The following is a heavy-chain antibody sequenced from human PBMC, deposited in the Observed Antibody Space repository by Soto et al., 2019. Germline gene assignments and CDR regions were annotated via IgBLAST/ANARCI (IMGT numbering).Heavy chain of an antibody. V-gene: IGHV4-31*03. J-gene: IGHJ5*02. CDR2: IYVTGAV. Sequence: SETLSLTCSVSGGSISTVGHYWTWIRQVPGKGLEWIGHIYVTGAVDYNPSLRDRITISQDTSERQFSLNLRLVTAADTAVYYCARLRIATNNYKWFDPWGQGTLVTVSS. D-gene: IGHD2-21*01. CDR1: GGSISTVGHY. CDR3: ARLRIATNNYKWFDP.